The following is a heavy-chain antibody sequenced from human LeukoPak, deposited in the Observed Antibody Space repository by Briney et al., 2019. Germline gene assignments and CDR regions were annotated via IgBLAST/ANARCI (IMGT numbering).Heavy chain of an antibody. J-gene: IGHJ3*02. V-gene: IGHV3-21*01. CDR3: ATSLLGIVATIGENSDAFDI. CDR1: GFTYSRCS. D-gene: IGHD5-12*01. CDR2: ITRSSIYI. Sequence: GGSLRLSCAGSGFTYSRCSMNWVRQAPGKGLEWVSSITRSSIYIYYADSVKGRFTISRDNAKNSLYLQMNSLRAEDTAVYYCATSLLGIVATIGENSDAFDIWGQGTMVTVSS.